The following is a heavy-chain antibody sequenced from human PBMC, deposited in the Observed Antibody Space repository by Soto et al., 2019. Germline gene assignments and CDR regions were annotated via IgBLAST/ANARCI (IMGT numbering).Heavy chain of an antibody. V-gene: IGHV4-39*07. CDR1: GGSISSSSYY. D-gene: IGHD4-17*01. CDR3: ARSYYGTNWFDP. Sequence: SETLSLTCTVSGGSISSSSYYWGWIRQPPGKGLEWIGSIYYSGSTYYNPSLKSRVTISVDTSKNQFSLKLSSVTAADTAVYYCARSYYGTNWFDPWGQGTLVTVYS. CDR2: IYYSGST. J-gene: IGHJ5*02.